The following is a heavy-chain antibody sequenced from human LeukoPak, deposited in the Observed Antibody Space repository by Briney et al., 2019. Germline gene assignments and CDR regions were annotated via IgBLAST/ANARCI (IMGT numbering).Heavy chain of an antibody. CDR1: GYTFTSYG. D-gene: IGHD5-24*01. CDR3: ARDRDDYPLDY. J-gene: IGHJ4*02. CDR2: ISAYNGNT. Sequence: ASVKVSCKASGYTFTSYGISWVRQAPGRGLEWMGWISAYNGNTNYAQKLQGRVTMTTDASTSTAYMELRSLRSDDTAVYYCARDRDDYPLDYWGQGTLVTVSS. V-gene: IGHV1-18*01.